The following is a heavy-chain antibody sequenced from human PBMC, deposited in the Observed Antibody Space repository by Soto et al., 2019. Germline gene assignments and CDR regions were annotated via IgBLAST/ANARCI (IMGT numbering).Heavy chain of an antibody. D-gene: IGHD2-15*01. V-gene: IGHV1-18*01. J-gene: IGHJ2*01. CDR3: ARCYCTVGSCYTCWHFDL. CDR1: GYTFADYG. Sequence: QAQLVQSGAEVKKPGASVKVSCQAGGYTFADYGISWVRQAPGQGLEWVGWIGPYNGNTNYAQNLQDRVTMTTDTSTNTAYMELRSLRSEDTALYYCARCYCTVGSCYTCWHFDLWGRGTLLTVSS. CDR2: IGPYNGNT.